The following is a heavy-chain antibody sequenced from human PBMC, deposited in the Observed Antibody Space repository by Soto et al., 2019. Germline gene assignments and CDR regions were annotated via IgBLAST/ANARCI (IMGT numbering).Heavy chain of an antibody. V-gene: IGHV4-4*07. CDR3: VRDGTKTLRDWFDP. CDR1: GASISGFY. J-gene: IGHJ5*02. CDR2: IYATGTT. Sequence: LSLTCTVSGASISGFYWSWIRKSAGKGLEWIGRIYATGTTDYNPSLKSRVMMSVDTSKKQFSLKLRSVTAADPAVYYCVRDGTKTLRDWFDPWGQGISVTVSS. D-gene: IGHD1-1*01.